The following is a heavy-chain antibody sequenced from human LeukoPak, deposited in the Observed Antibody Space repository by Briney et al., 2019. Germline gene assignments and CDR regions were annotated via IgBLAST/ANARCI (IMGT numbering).Heavy chain of an antibody. V-gene: IGHV3-23*01. D-gene: IGHD5-18*01. J-gene: IGHJ4*02. Sequence: GGSLRLSCAASGFTFSSYSMNWVRQAPGKGLEWVSAISGSGGSTYYADSVKGRFTISRDNSKNTLYLQMNSLRAEDTAVYYRAKDLIQLWSTLFDYWGQGTLVTVSS. CDR2: ISGSGGST. CDR1: GFTFSSYS. CDR3: AKDLIQLWSTLFDY.